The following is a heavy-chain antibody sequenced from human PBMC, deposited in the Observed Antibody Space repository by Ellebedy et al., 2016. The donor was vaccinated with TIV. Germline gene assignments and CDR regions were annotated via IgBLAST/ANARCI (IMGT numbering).Heavy chain of an antibody. CDR2: ISSSSSHI. V-gene: IGHV3-21*01. CDR1: GFTFSSYS. Sequence: GESLKISXAASGFTFSSYSMNWVRQAPGKGLEWVSSISSSSSHIYYADSVKGRFTISRDNTKNSLYLQMNSLRTEDTAVYYCARDRVSYDGMDVWGQGTTVTVSS. CDR3: ARDRVSYDGMDV. J-gene: IGHJ6*02. D-gene: IGHD3-10*01.